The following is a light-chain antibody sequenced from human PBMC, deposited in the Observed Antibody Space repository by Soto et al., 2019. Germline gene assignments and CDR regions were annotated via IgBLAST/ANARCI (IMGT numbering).Light chain of an antibody. Sequence: QSVLTQPASVSGSPGQSITISCTGTSSDINDYNSVSWYQQHPNKAPRLMIYEVSSRPSGVSDRFSGSKSAKTASLTISGLQAEDEATYYCSAYTSSRAVLLGGGTKLTVL. V-gene: IGLV2-14*01. CDR3: SAYTSSRAVL. CDR1: SSDINDYNS. CDR2: EVS. J-gene: IGLJ2*01.